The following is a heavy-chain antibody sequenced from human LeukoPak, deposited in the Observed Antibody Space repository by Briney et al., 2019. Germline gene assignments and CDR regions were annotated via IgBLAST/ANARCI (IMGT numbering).Heavy chain of an antibody. CDR2: IYYSGST. Sequence: SETLSLTCTVSGGSISSSSYYWGWIRQPPGKGLEWIGSIYYSGSTYYNPSLKSRVTISVATSKNQFSLKLSSVTAADTAVYYCARTIMITFGGVIAYYMDVWGKGTTVTVSS. J-gene: IGHJ6*03. D-gene: IGHD3-16*02. CDR3: ARTIMITFGGVIAYYMDV. V-gene: IGHV4-39*01. CDR1: GGSISSSSYY.